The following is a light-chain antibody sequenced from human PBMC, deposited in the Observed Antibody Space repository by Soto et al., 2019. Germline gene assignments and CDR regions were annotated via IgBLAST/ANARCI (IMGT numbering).Light chain of an antibody. CDR2: GAS. Sequence: EIVLTQSTGTLSLSPGERATLSCRASQSVSRSYLAWYQQKPGQAPRLRIYGASSRATAIPDRFSGSGSGTDFTLTISRLEPEDYAVYCCQQHGSSPETFGQGTKGEIK. CDR3: QQHGSSPET. V-gene: IGKV3-20*01. J-gene: IGKJ1*01. CDR1: QSVSRSY.